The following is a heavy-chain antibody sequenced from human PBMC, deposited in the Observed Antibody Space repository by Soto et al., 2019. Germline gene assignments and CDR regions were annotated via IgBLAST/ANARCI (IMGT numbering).Heavy chain of an antibody. CDR2: INARGSI. J-gene: IGHJ2*01. V-gene: IGHV4-34*01. CDR1: GGSFSGYY. CDR3: ARESHDILTGPPWVWYFDL. Sequence: QVQLQQWGAGPLRPLETLSLTCGVSGGSFSGYYWAWIRQSPGKGLEWIGEINARGSINYNPSLKRRVRISVETSKDQYSLKLRSVTAADTAVYYCARESHDILTGPPWVWYFDLWGRGTLVTVSS. D-gene: IGHD3-9*01.